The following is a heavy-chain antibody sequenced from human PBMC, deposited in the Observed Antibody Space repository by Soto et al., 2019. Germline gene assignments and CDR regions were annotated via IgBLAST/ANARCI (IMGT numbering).Heavy chain of an antibody. V-gene: IGHV3-64D*06. Sequence: PGGSLRLSCSASGFTFSSYAMHWVRQAPGKGLEYVSAISSNGGSTYYADSVKGRFTISRDNSKNTLYLQMSSLRAEDTAVYYCVKARAVAGTYYFDYWGQGTLVTVSS. J-gene: IGHJ4*02. D-gene: IGHD6-19*01. CDR3: VKARAVAGTYYFDY. CDR2: ISSNGGST. CDR1: GFTFSSYA.